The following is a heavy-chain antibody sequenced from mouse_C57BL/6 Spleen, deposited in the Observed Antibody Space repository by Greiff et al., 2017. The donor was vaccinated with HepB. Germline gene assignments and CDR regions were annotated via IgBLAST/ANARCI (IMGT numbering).Heavy chain of an antibody. CDR2: IDPEDGET. CDR3: AIGDYGRRYWFAY. Sequence: EVQLQQSGAELVKPGASVKLSCTASGFNIKDYYMHWVKQRTEQGLEWIGRIDPEDGETKYAPKFPGKATITADTSSNTAYLQLSRLTSEDTAVYYCAIGDYGRRYWFAYWGQGTLVTVSA. V-gene: IGHV14-2*01. CDR1: GFNIKDYY. D-gene: IGHD1-1*01. J-gene: IGHJ3*01.